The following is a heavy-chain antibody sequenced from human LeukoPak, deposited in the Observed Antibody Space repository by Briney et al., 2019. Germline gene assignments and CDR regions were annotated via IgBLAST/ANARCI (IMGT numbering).Heavy chain of an antibody. CDR3: ARGSFMELPSFDY. J-gene: IGHJ4*02. V-gene: IGHV4-59*01. Sequence: SETLSLTCTVSGGSISSYYWSWIRQPPGKGLEWIGYIYYSGSTNYNPSLKSRVTISVDTSKNQFSLKLSSVTAADTAVYYCARGSFMELPSFDYWGQGTLVTVSS. CDR2: IYYSGST. D-gene: IGHD1-26*01. CDR1: GGSISSYY.